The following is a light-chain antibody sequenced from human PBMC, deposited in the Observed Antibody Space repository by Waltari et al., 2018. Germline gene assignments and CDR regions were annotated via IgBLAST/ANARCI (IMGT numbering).Light chain of an antibody. J-gene: IGKJ1*01. V-gene: IGKV2-28*01. Sequence: DIVMNQSPLSLPVTPGEPASISCRSSQSLLHSNGYTSLSWYLQKAGQSPQLLIYLVSNRASGVPDRCSGSGSGTDFTLEISRVEADDVGIYYYMQTLQSRTLGQGTKVEI. CDR1: QSLLHSNGYTS. CDR2: LVS. CDR3: MQTLQSRT.